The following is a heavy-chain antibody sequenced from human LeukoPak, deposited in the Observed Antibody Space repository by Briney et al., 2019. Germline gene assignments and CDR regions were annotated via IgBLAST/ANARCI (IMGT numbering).Heavy chain of an antibody. CDR2: INHSGST. Sequence: SETLSLTCAVYGGSFSGYYWSWIRQPPGKGLEWIGEINHSGSTNYNPSLKSRVTISVDTSKNQFSLKLSSVTAADTAVYYCARGYSGYDYGASYYYYIDVWGKGTTVTVSS. CDR1: GGSFSGYY. J-gene: IGHJ6*03. V-gene: IGHV4-34*01. CDR3: ARGYSGYDYGASYYYYIDV. D-gene: IGHD5-12*01.